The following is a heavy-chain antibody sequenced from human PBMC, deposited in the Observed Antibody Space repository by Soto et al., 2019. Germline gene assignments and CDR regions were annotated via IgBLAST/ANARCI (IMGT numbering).Heavy chain of an antibody. CDR3: ATAFDTAMLTSDY. CDR2: ISTLSNYI. Sequence: EVQLVESGGGLVKPGGSLRLSCAASGLTFGRYTMNWVRQAPGKGLEWVASISTLSNYIDYAASVKGRCTISRDNAKNSVFLQMDSLRAEDTALYSCATAFDTAMLTSDYLGHGTLVTVSS. V-gene: IGHV3-21*01. CDR1: GLTFGRYT. J-gene: IGHJ4*01. D-gene: IGHD5-18*01.